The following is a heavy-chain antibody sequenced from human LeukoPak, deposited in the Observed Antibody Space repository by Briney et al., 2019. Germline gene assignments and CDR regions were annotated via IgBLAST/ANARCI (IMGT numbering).Heavy chain of an antibody. V-gene: IGHV4-59*01. CDR2: IYYSGST. J-gene: IGHJ4*02. Sequence: PSETLSLTCAVYGGSFSGYYWSWIRQPPGKGLEWIGYIYYSGSTNYNPSLKSRVTISVDTSKNQFSLKLSSVTAADTAVYYCARGPRGLNYWGQGTLVTVSS. D-gene: IGHD3-22*01. CDR1: GGSFSGYY. CDR3: ARGPRGLNY.